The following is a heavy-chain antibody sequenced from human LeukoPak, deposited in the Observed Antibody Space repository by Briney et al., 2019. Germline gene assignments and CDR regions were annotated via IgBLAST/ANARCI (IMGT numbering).Heavy chain of an antibody. J-gene: IGHJ4*02. V-gene: IGHV1-69*05. CDR3: AGGGNSGGIDY. D-gene: IGHD4-23*01. Sequence: GASVKVSCKASGGTFSSYAISWVRQAPGQGLEWMGGIIPIFGTANYAEKFQGRVTMTTDESTSTAYMELSSLRSEDTAVYYCAGGGNSGGIDYWGQGTLVTVSS. CDR2: IIPIFGTA. CDR1: GGTFSSYA.